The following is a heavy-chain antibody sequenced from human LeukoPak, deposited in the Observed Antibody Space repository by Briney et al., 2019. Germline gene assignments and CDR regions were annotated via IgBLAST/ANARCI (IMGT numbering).Heavy chain of an antibody. CDR2: ISSSSDTI. J-gene: IGHJ4*02. V-gene: IGHV3-48*04. Sequence: GGSLRLSCAASGFTFSSYSMNWVRQAPGKGLEWISYISSSSDTIYYADSVKGRFTISRDNAKNSLYLQMNSLRAEDTAVYYCARDTRGESDYWGQGTLVTVSS. CDR1: GFTFSSYS. CDR3: ARDTRGESDY. D-gene: IGHD2-2*01.